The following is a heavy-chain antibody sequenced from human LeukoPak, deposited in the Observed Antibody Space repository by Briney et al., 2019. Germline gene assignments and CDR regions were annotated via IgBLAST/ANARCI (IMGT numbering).Heavy chain of an antibody. V-gene: IGHV3-30*04. CDR3: ARDGGYSYGASSYYFDY. CDR1: GFTFSSYA. J-gene: IGHJ4*02. Sequence: GRSLRLSCAASGFTFSSYAMHWVRQAPGKGLEWVAVISYDGSNKYYADSVKGRFTISRDNSKNTLYLQMNSLRAEDTAVYYCARDGGYSYGASSYYFDYWGQGTLVTVSS. D-gene: IGHD5-18*01. CDR2: ISYDGSNK.